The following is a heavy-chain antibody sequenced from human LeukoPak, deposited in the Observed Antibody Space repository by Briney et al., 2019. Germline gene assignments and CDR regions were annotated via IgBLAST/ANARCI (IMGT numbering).Heavy chain of an antibody. D-gene: IGHD6-25*01. Sequence: GFLRLSCATPRITLRRLAMGLVPQASGKGLGWGLAIFARDGGTFYGDAVKGRFTISRDNSKNTLYLQMNSLRAEDTAIYYCAKTRGPAATHPDYWGQGILVTVSS. J-gene: IGHJ4*02. CDR2: IFARDGGT. CDR1: RITLRRLA. V-gene: IGHV3-23*01. CDR3: AKTRGPAATHPDY.